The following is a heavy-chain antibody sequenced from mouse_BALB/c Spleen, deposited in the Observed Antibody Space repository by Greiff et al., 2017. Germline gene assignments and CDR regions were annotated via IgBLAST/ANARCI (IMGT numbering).Heavy chain of an antibody. D-gene: IGHD1-1*01. CDR3: GRGGGSRNWYFDV. Sequence: QVQLQQPGAELVRPGVSVKLSCKASGFTFTSYWMHWVQQRPEQGLERIGEINPSDGGTNYNETFKRKVTMTVDKSTSTAYMQISSLTSEDAAVYYGGRGGGSRNWYFDVWGAGTTVTVSA. CDR1: GFTFTSYW. CDR2: INPSDGGT. V-gene: IGHV1S81*02. J-gene: IGHJ1*01.